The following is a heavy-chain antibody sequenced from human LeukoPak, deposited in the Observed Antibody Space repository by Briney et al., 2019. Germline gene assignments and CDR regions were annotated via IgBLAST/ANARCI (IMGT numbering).Heavy chain of an antibody. D-gene: IGHD4-17*01. V-gene: IGHV4-34*01. J-gene: IGHJ4*02. CDR3: ARAGLNGDVDY. CDR2: INHSGST. Sequence: SEALSLTCAVYGGSFSGYYWSWIRQPPGKGLEWIGEINHSGSTNYNPSLKSRVTISVDTSKNQFSLTLSSVTAADTAVYYCARAGLNGDVDYWGQGTLVTVSS. CDR1: GGSFSGYY.